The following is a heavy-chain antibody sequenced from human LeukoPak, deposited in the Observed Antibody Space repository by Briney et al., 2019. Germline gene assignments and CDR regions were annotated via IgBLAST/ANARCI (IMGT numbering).Heavy chain of an antibody. CDR1: GGTFSSYA. CDR3: ARAPTYYDFWSGGYYYGMDA. Sequence: ASVKVSCKASGGTFSSYAISWVRQAPGQGLEWMGGIIPIFGTANYAQKFQGRVTITADESTSTAYMELSSLRSEDTAVYYCARAPTYYDFWSGGYYYGMDAWGQGTTVTVSS. CDR2: IIPIFGTA. D-gene: IGHD3-3*01. V-gene: IGHV1-69*13. J-gene: IGHJ6*02.